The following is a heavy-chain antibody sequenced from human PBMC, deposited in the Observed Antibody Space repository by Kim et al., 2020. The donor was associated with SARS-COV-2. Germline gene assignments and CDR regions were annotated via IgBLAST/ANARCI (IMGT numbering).Heavy chain of an antibody. D-gene: IGHD5-12*01. CDR3: ARDPIVATYDY. V-gene: IGHV1-18*01. J-gene: IGHJ4*02. Sequence: NYAQKLQGRVTMTTDTSTSTAYMELRSLRSDDTAVYYCARDPIVATYDYWGQGTLVTVSS.